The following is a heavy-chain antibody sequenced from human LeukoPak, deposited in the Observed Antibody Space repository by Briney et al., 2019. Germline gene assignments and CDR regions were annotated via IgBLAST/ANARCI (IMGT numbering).Heavy chain of an antibody. J-gene: IGHJ4*02. D-gene: IGHD2-15*01. CDR1: GGSISSYY. CDR2: ICYSGST. CDR3: ARRGYCSGGSCDSFDY. Sequence: SETLSLTCTVSGGSISSYYWSWIRQPPGKGLEWIGYICYSGSTNYNPSLKSRVTISVDTSKNQFSLKLSSVTAADTAVYYCARRGYCSGGSCDSFDYWGQGTLATVSS. V-gene: IGHV4-59*08.